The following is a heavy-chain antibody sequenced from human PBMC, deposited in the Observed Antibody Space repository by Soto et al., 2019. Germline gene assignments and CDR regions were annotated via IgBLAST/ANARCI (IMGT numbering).Heavy chain of an antibody. CDR1: GFTFSSYA. J-gene: IGHJ6*02. Sequence: PGGSLRLSXSASGFTFSSYAMHWVRQAPGKGLEYVSAISSNGGSTYYADSVKGRFTISRDNSKNTLYLQMSSLRAEDTAVYYCVKEGYSSSWYGTPLYGMDVRGQGTTVTVSS. D-gene: IGHD6-13*01. CDR2: ISSNGGST. CDR3: VKEGYSSSWYGTPLYGMDV. V-gene: IGHV3-64D*06.